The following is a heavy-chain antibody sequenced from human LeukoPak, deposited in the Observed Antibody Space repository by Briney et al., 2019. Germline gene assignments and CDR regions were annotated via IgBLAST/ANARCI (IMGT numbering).Heavy chain of an antibody. Sequence: GGSLRLSCAASGFTFSSYSMNWVRQAPGKGLEWVSPISGSGGSTYYAGSVKGRFTISRDNSKNTLYLQMNSLRAEDTAVYYCAKDLRGYSGYGYYYYYMDVWGKGTTVTISS. CDR2: ISGSGGST. D-gene: IGHD5-12*01. CDR3: AKDLRGYSGYGYYYYYMDV. CDR1: GFTFSSYS. J-gene: IGHJ6*03. V-gene: IGHV3-23*01.